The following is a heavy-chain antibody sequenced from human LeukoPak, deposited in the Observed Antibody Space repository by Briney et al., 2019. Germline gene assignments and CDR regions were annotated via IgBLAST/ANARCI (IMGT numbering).Heavy chain of an antibody. CDR1: GFTFNNAW. D-gene: IGHD6-13*01. V-gene: IGHV3-15*01. CDR2: IKSKTDGGTT. J-gene: IGHJ3*02. Sequence: GGSLRLSCAASGFTFNNAWMTWVRQAPGKGLEWVGRIKSKTDGGTTDYAAPVKGRFTISRDDSKDTLYLQMNSLRAEDTAVYYCAKEGGAAAGTVGAFDIWGQGTMVTVSS. CDR3: AKEGGAAAGTVGAFDI.